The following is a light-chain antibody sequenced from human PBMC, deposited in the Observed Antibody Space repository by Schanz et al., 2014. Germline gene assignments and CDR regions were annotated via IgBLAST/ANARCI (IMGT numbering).Light chain of an antibody. CDR3: SSYTSSSTLLYV. V-gene: IGLV2-14*02. CDR2: EGS. J-gene: IGLJ1*01. Sequence: QSALTQPASVSGSPGQSITISCTGTSSDFGSYSLVSWYQHHPGKAPKLMISEGSKRPSGVSNRFSGSKSGNTASLTISGLQAEDEADYYCSSYTSSSTLLYVFGTGTKLTVL. CDR1: SSDFGSYSL.